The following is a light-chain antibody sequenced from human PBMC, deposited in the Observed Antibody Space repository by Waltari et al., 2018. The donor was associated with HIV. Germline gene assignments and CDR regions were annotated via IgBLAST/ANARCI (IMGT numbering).Light chain of an antibody. CDR1: SLRSYY. CDR2: ARN. J-gene: IGLJ2*01. CDR3: NSRDSSVNPLQVI. V-gene: IGLV3-19*01. Sequence: SSELTQDPSVSVALGQTVKITCQGDSLRSYYASRYQQKPGQAPVLVIYARNNRPSGIPDRFSGSSSGDTASLTITGAQAEDEAAYYCNSRDSSVNPLQVIFGGGTKVTVL.